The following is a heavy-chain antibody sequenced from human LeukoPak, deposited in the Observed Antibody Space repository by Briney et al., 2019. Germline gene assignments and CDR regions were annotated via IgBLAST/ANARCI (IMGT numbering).Heavy chain of an antibody. D-gene: IGHD3-10*01. CDR3: ARGLLWFGGLYAFDI. CDR1: GFTFSNYG. J-gene: IGHJ3*02. V-gene: IGHV4-4*02. Sequence: PGRSLRLSCAASGFTFSNYGMHWVRQPPGKGLEWIGEIYHSGSTNYNPSLKSRVTISVEKSKTLFSLKLSSVTAADTAVYYCARGLLWFGGLYAFDIWGQGTMVTVSS. CDR2: IYHSGST.